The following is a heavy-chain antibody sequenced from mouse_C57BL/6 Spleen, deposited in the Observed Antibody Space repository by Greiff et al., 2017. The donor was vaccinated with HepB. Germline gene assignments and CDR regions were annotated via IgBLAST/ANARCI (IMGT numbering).Heavy chain of an antibody. V-gene: IGHV1-82*01. CDR3: ARRAYTYAMDY. D-gene: IGHD6-5*01. J-gene: IGHJ4*01. CDR2: IYPGDGDT. CDR1: GYAFSSSW. Sequence: VQGVESGPELVKPGASVKISCKASGYAFSSSWMNWVKQRPGKGLEWIGRIYPGDGDTNYNGKFKGKATLTADKSSSTAYMQLSSLTSEDSAVYFCARRAYTYAMDYWGQGTSVTVSS.